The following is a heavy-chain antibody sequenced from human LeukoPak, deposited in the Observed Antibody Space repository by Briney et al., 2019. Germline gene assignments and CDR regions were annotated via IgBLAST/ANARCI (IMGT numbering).Heavy chain of an antibody. CDR3: ARSLSTTGLR. Sequence: PSETLSLTCTVSGGSISSYYWSWIRQPAGKGLEWIGRIYTTGSTNYNPSLKSRVTMSSDTSKNQLSLKLSSVTAADTAVYYCARSLSTTGLRWGQGTLVTVSS. V-gene: IGHV4-4*07. CDR2: IYTTGST. J-gene: IGHJ4*02. CDR1: GGSISSYY. D-gene: IGHD1-1*01.